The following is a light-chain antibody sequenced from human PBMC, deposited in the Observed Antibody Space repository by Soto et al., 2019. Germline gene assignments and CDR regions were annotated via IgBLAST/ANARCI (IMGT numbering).Light chain of an antibody. CDR1: QSVSSSY. CDR3: QQYGTSGYT. V-gene: IGKV3-20*01. Sequence: EIVLTQSPGTLSLSPGERATLSCSASQSVSSSYLAWYQQKPGQAPRLLIYGASSRATGIPDRFSGSGSGTDCTLTISRLEPEDSAVYYCQQYGTSGYTSGQRTKLEIK. CDR2: GAS. J-gene: IGKJ2*01.